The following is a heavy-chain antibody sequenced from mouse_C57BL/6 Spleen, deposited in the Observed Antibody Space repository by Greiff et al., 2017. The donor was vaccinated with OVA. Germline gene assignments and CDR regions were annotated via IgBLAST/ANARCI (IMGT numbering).Heavy chain of an antibody. CDR1: GYTFTSYW. J-gene: IGHJ1*03. D-gene: IGHD1-1*01. V-gene: IGHV1-72*01. CDR2: IDPNSGGT. Sequence: QVQLQQSGAELVKPGASVKLSCKASGYTFTSYWMHWVKQRPGRGLEWIGRIDPNSGGTKYNAKFKSKATLTVDKPSSTAYMQLSSLTSEDSAVYYCARSITTVVARDWYFDVWGTGTTVTVSS. CDR3: ARSITTVVARDWYFDV.